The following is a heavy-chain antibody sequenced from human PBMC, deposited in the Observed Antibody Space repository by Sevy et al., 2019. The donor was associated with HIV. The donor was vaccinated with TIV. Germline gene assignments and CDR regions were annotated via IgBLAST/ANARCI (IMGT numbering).Heavy chain of an antibody. CDR2: VSYLGTT. CDR1: GASFSTHS. CDR3: AGRPYVHAWFL. V-gene: IGHV4-59*11. D-gene: IGHD3-16*01. Sequence: SETLSLTCNVSGASFSTHSWNWIRQAPGKGLEWIGFVSYLGTTNYNPSLQSRVAISIDRSKNLLSLRLTSMTVADTAVYYCAGRPYVHAWFLWGQGSLITVSS. J-gene: IGHJ1*01.